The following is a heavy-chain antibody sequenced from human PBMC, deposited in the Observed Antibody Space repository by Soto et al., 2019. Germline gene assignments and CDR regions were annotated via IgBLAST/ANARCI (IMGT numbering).Heavy chain of an antibody. J-gene: IGHJ6*02. CDR2: IWYDGSNK. V-gene: IGHV3-33*01. CDR1: GFTFSSYG. Sequence: QVQLVESGGGVVQPGRSLRLSCAASGFTFSSYGMHWVRQAPGKGLEWVAVIWYDGSNKYYADSVKGRFTISRDNSKNTLYLQMNSLRAEDTAVYYCARDKVVYYYYGMDVWVQGTTVTVSS. D-gene: IGHD2-15*01. CDR3: ARDKVVYYYYGMDV.